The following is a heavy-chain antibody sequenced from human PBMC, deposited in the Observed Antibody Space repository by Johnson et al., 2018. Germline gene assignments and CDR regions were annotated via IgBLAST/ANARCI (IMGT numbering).Heavy chain of an antibody. CDR2: IIPILGIA. D-gene: IGHD3-10*01. CDR3: ARASDYYGSGSYSN. J-gene: IGHJ1*01. Sequence: QVQLVQSGAEVKKPGSSVKVSCKASGGTFSSYTISWVRQAPGQGLEWMGRIIPILGIANYAQKFQGRVTITADKSTSTAYMELSSLRSEDTAVYYCARASDYYGSGSYSNWGQGTLVTVSS. CDR1: GGTFSSYT. V-gene: IGHV1-69*09.